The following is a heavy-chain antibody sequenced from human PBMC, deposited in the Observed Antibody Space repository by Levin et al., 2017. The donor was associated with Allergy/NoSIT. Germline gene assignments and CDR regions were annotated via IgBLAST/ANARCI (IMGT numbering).Heavy chain of an antibody. CDR2: IRSKAYGGTT. V-gene: IGHV3-49*03. D-gene: IGHD2-21*01. CDR3: TRVGEGIPHRGPDY. CDR1: GFTFGDYA. J-gene: IGHJ4*02. Sequence: GGSLRLSCTASGFTFGDYAMSWFRQAPGKGLEWVGFIRSKAYGGTTEYAASVKGRFTISRDDSKSIAYLQMNSLKTEDTAVYYCTRVGEGIPHRGPDYWGQGTLVTVSS.